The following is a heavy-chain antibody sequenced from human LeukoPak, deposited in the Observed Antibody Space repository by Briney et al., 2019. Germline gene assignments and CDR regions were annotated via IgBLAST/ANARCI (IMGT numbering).Heavy chain of an antibody. CDR1: GFTFSSYS. CDR2: ISYDGSNK. J-gene: IGHJ4*02. CDR3: AKNIVGATNY. D-gene: IGHD1-26*01. Sequence: GGSLRLSCAASGFTFSSYSMNWVRQAPGKGLEWVAVISYDGSNKYYADSVKGRFTISRDNSKNTLYLQMNSLRAEDTAVYYCAKNIVGATNYWGQGTLVTVSS. V-gene: IGHV3-30*18.